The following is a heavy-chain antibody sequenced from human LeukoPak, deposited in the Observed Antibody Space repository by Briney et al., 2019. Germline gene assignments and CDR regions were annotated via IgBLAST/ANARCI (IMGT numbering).Heavy chain of an antibody. CDR3: AKSPLRTRILLDY. CDR1: GFTFSIHA. V-gene: IGHV3-23*01. Sequence: GGSLRLSCAASGFTFSIHAMSWVRQAPGKGLEWVSTISSSGGSTYYAYSVKGRFTISRDNSKNTLYLQMNSLRADDTAVYYCAKSPLRTRILLDYWGQGTLVTVSS. J-gene: IGHJ4*02. CDR2: ISSSGGST. D-gene: IGHD3-3*01.